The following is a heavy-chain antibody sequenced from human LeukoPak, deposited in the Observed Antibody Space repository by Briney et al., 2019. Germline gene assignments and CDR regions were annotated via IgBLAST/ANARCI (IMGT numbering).Heavy chain of an antibody. Sequence: PGGSLRLSCAASGFTFSSYAMSWVCEALGKGPQWGSGISGSGGSTYYADSVKGRFTISRDNSKNTLSLQMQSLRAEDTAVYYCAKGGGIAGAGTSVYFDYWGQGTLVTVSS. CDR2: ISGSGGST. V-gene: IGHV3-23*01. CDR3: AKGGGIAGAGTSVYFDY. CDR1: GFTFSSYA. D-gene: IGHD6-13*01. J-gene: IGHJ4*02.